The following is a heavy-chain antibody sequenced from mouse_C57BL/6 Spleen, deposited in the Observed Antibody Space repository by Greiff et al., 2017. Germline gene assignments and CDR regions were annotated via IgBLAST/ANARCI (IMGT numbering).Heavy chain of an antibody. V-gene: IGHV1-80*01. CDR3: AREGITTVVATRAMED. D-gene: IGHD1-1*01. CDR2: IYPGDGDT. Sequence: QVQLQQSGAELVKPGASVKISCKASGYAFSSYWMNWVKQRPGKGLEWIGQIYPGDGDTNYNGKFKGKATLTADKSSSTAYMQLSRLTSEDAAVYFCAREGITTVVATRAMEDWGKGTSVSVS. J-gene: IGHJ4*01. CDR1: GYAFSSYW.